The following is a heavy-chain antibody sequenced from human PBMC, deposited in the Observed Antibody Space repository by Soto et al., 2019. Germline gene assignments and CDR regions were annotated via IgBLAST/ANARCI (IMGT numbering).Heavy chain of an antibody. V-gene: IGHV4-4*02. CDR3: ARARATIAAAAIFDC. CDR2: VYRTGST. D-gene: IGHD6-13*01. J-gene: IGHJ4*02. CDR1: GGSISTSNW. Sequence: QVQLQESGPGLVKPSGTLSLTCAVSGGSISTSNWWSWVRQPPGKGLEWIGEVYRTGSTNYNPSLESPVIVSVDKSKTQCSLKLTSVTAADTAVYYCARARATIAAAAIFDCWGQGTLVTVSS.